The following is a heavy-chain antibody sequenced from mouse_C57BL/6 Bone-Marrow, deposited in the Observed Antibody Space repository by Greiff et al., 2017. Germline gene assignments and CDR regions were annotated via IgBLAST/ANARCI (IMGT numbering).Heavy chain of an antibody. J-gene: IGHJ2*01. CDR3: ARDTTVVASCRNYFDY. CDR2: INPNSGGT. Sequence: VQLQQSGPELVKPGASVKISCKASGYTFTDYYMNWVKQSHGKSLEWIGDINPNSGGTSYNQKFKGKATLTVDKSSSTAYMELRILTSEDSAVYYCARDTTVVASCRNYFDYWGQGTTLTVSS. CDR1: GYTFTDYY. D-gene: IGHD1-1*01. V-gene: IGHV1-26*01.